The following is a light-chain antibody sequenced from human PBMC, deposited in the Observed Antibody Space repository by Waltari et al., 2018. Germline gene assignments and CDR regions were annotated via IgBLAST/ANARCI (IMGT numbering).Light chain of an antibody. CDR1: SGSVSTTYY. CDR2: STT. CDR3: VLYMGSGIWV. J-gene: IGLJ3*02. Sequence: QTVVTQEPSFSVSPGGTVTLTCGLSSGSVSTTYYPSWYQQTPGQAPRTLIYSTTTRSSGVPDRSSGSILGNKAALTITGAQADDESDYYCVLYMGSGIWVFGGGTKLTVL. V-gene: IGLV8-61*01.